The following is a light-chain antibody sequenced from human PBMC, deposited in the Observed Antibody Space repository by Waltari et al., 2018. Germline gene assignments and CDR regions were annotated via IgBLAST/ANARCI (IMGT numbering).Light chain of an antibody. CDR2: RND. CDR3: ASWDDNLSGAV. CDR1: SSNIGSNY. V-gene: IGLV1-47*01. J-gene: IGLJ2*01. Sequence: QSVLTQPPSTSGTPGQRVTIYCSGSSSNIGSNYVYWYQQFPGTAPKPLIYRNDQRPSGVPARFSGSKFGTSTSRAISGLRSDDEADYFCASWDDNLSGAVFGGGTRLTVL.